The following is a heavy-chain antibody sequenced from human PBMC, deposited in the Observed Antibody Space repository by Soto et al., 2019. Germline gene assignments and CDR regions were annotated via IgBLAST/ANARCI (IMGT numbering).Heavy chain of an antibody. CDR3: AKDTRAVTGAFDY. J-gene: IGHJ4*02. CDR2: ISWNSGSI. D-gene: IGHD4-17*01. Sequence: GGSLRLSCAASGFTFDDYAMHWVRQAPGKGLEWVSGISWNSGSIGYAESVKGRFTISRDNAKNSLYLQMNSLRAEDTALYYCAKDTRAVTGAFDYWGQGTLVTVSS. V-gene: IGHV3-9*01. CDR1: GFTFDDYA.